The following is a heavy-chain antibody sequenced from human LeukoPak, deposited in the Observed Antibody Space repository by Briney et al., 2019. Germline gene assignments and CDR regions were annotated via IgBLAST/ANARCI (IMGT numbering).Heavy chain of an antibody. CDR1: GGAFSSYA. V-gene: IGHV1-69*01. CDR2: IIPIFGTA. Sequence: SVKVSCKASGGAFSSYAISWVRQAPGQGLEWMGGIIPIFGTANYAQKFQGRVTITADESTSTAYMELSSLRSEDTAVYYCARGAPYYDFWSGYYTALKGFDYWGQGTLVTVSS. CDR3: ARGAPYYDFWSGYYTALKGFDY. J-gene: IGHJ4*02. D-gene: IGHD3-3*01.